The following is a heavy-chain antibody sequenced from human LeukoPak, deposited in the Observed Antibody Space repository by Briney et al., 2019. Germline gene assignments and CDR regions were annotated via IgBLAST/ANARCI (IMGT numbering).Heavy chain of an antibody. V-gene: IGHV1-69*01. CDR1: GGTFSSYA. CDR2: IIPIFGTA. Sequence: SVKVSCKASGGTFSSYAISWVRQAPGQGLEWMGGIIPIFGTANYAQKFQGRVTITADEYTSTAYMELSSLRSEDTAVYYCARDSGYSYGLGYFDLWGRGTLVTVSS. D-gene: IGHD5-18*01. CDR3: ARDSGYSYGLGYFDL. J-gene: IGHJ2*01.